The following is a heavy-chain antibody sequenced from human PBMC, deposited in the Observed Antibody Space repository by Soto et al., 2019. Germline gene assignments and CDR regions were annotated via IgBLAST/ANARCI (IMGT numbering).Heavy chain of an antibody. CDR2: ISGSGGST. J-gene: IGHJ6*03. D-gene: IGHD2-15*01. CDR1: GFTFSSYA. V-gene: IGHV3-23*01. CDR3: ARGGLRYCSGGTCYRYYYMDA. Sequence: PGGSLRLSCAASGFTFSSYAMSWVRQAPGKGLEWVSAISGSGGSTYYADSVKGRFTISRDNSKNTQYLQMNSLRAEDTAIYYCARGGLRYCSGGTCYRYYYMDAWGKGTTVTVS.